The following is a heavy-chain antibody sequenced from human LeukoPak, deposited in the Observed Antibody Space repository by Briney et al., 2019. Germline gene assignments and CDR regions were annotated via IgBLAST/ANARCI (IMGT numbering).Heavy chain of an antibody. CDR3: ARGKITGQFIDY. D-gene: IGHD1-14*01. J-gene: IGHJ4*02. V-gene: IGHV1-8*01. CDR2: MNPNSGNT. Sequence: ASVKVSCKASGYTFTSYDINWVRQATGQGLEWMGWMNPNSGNTGYAQKFQGRVTMTRNTSISTAYMELSSLRSEDTAVYYCARGKITGQFIDYWGQGTLVTVSS. CDR1: GYTFTSYD.